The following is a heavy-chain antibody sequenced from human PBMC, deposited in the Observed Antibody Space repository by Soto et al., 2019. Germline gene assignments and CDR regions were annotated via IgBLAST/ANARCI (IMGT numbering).Heavy chain of an antibody. CDR3: ARRVTRYYYYYGMDV. Sequence: QVQLVQSGAEVKKPGASVKVSCKASGYTFTSYGISWERQAPGQGLEWMGWISAYNGNTNYAQKLQGRVTMTTDTSTSTAYMELRSLRSDDTAVYYCARRVTRYYYYYGMDVWGQGTTVTVSS. J-gene: IGHJ6*02. CDR1: GYTFTSYG. D-gene: IGHD4-4*01. CDR2: ISAYNGNT. V-gene: IGHV1-18*04.